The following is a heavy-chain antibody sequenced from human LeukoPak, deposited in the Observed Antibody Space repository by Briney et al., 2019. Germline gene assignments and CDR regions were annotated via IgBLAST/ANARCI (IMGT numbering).Heavy chain of an antibody. CDR2: IAYDGSSQ. J-gene: IGHJ5*01. CDR1: GXTFSTYG. V-gene: IGHV3-30*18. D-gene: IGHD2-15*01. CDR3: VKEGTPRSCTWYDS. Sequence: PGGSLRLSCAASGXTFSTYGMHWVRQAPGKGLEWVAVIAYDGSSQFHADSVKGRFVISRDNSKNILFLQMNSLRGEDAAVYYCVKEGTPRSCTWYDSWGQGTLVTVSS.